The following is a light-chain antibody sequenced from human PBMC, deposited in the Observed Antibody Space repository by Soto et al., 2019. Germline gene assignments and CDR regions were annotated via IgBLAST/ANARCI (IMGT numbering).Light chain of an antibody. V-gene: IGLV2-11*01. Sequence: QSALTQPRSVSGSPGQSVTISCTGSSSDVGGYKYVSWYQQHPGKAPKLMIYDVSKRPSGVPDRFSGSKSGNTASLTISGLQAEDEAAYYCCSYAGTYTYVFGIGTKLTVL. J-gene: IGLJ1*01. CDR2: DVS. CDR1: SSDVGGYKY. CDR3: CSYAGTYTYV.